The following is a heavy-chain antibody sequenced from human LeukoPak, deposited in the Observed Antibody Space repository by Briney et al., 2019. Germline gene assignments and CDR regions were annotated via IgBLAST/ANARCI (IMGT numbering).Heavy chain of an antibody. V-gene: IGHV4-34*01. D-gene: IGHD1-14*01. CDR3: ARGRRTGSYYYYYGMDV. CDR2: TNHSGST. CDR1: GGSFSGYY. Sequence: PSETLSLTCAVYGGSFSGYYWSWIRQPPGKGLEWIGETNHSGSTNYNPSLKSRVTISVDTSKNQFSLKLSSVTAADTAVYYCARGRRTGSYYYYYGMDVWGQGTTVTVSS. J-gene: IGHJ6*02.